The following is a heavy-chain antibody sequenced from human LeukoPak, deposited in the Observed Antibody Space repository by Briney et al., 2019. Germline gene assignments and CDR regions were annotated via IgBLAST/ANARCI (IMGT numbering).Heavy chain of an antibody. Sequence: PGGSLRLSCAASGFTVSSNYMSWVRQAPGKGLEWVSVIYSGGTTYYADSVKGRFTISRDNAKNTLYLQMNSLRAADTAVYYCASISGVTFGGGGLPDYWGQGTLVTVSS. CDR3: ASISGVTFGGGGLPDY. D-gene: IGHD3-16*01. V-gene: IGHV3-53*01. CDR2: IYSGGTT. J-gene: IGHJ4*02. CDR1: GFTVSSNY.